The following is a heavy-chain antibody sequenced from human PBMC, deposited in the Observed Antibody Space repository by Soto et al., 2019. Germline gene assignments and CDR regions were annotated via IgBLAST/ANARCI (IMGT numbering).Heavy chain of an antibody. D-gene: IGHD3-3*01. CDR1: GYPVTAYY. J-gene: IGHJ3*02. CDR3: ARGGGVGVAGSAAFDM. CDR2: INPATGAA. Sequence: QLHLVQSGAVVKKPGASVTVSCSASGYPVTAYYMHWVRQAPGRGLEWMGGINPATGAAKYTQTFQGRVTLTRDPSTRTVFMELGGLTSEDPAVFYWARGGGVGVAGSAAFDMWGQGTLVTVSS. V-gene: IGHV1-2*02.